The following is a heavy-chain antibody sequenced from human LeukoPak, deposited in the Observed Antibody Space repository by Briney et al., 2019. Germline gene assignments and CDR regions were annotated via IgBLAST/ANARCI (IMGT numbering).Heavy chain of an antibody. CDR2: IRGSGDIT. CDR1: GFTFSSYG. D-gene: IGHD3-10*01. J-gene: IGHJ4*02. V-gene: IGHV3-23*01. CDR3: AKLTYGSGTYGAFDY. Sequence: GGTLRLSCAASGFTFSSYGMSWVRQAPGKGLEWVSGIRGSGDITFYADSVKGRFTISRDNSKNTLYLQMNSLRAEDTAVYYCAKLTYGSGTYGAFDYWGQGTLVTVST.